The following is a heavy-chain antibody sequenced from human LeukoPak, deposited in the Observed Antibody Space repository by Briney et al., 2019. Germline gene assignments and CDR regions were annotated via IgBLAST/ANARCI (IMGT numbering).Heavy chain of an antibody. D-gene: IGHD2-15*01. CDR1: GYTFTSYA. CDR3: ATDWAVVAHIGLDP. CDR2: INAGNGNT. V-gene: IGHV1-3*01. Sequence: ASVKVSCKASGYTFTSYAMHWVRQAPGQRLEWMGWINAGNGNTKYSQKFQGRVTITRDTSASTAYMELSSLRSEDTAVYYCATDWAVVAHIGLDPWGQGTLVTVSS. J-gene: IGHJ5*02.